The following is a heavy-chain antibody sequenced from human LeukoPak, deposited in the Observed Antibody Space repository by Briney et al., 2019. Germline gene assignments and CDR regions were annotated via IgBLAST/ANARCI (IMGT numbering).Heavy chain of an antibody. Sequence: PSETLSLTCTVSGGSISSGDYYWSWIRQPPGKGLEWIGYIYYSGSTNYNPSLESRVTISVDTSKNQFSLKLSSVTAADTAVYYCARVSLTGTRAFDIWGQGTMVTVSS. D-gene: IGHD1-20*01. J-gene: IGHJ3*02. CDR3: ARVSLTGTRAFDI. CDR2: IYYSGST. CDR1: GGSISSGDYY. V-gene: IGHV4-61*08.